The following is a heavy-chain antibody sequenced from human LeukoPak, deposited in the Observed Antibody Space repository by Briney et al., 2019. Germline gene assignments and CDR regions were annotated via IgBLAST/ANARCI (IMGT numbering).Heavy chain of an antibody. V-gene: IGHV4-39*07. CDR3: ARVKAVAGTLPHLLDY. Sequence: TSETLSLTCTVSGGSISSSSYYWGWIRQPPGKGLEWIGSIYYSGSTNYNPPLKSRLTISKDKFKNQFSLKLTSVTVADTAVYFCARVKAVAGTLPHLLDYWGQGTLVTVSS. CDR2: IYYSGST. J-gene: IGHJ4*01. CDR1: GGSISSSSYY. D-gene: IGHD6-19*01.